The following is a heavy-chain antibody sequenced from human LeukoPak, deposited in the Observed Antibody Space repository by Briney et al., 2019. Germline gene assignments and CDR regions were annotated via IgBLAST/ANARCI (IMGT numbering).Heavy chain of an antibody. CDR2: ISAYNGNT. CDR3: ARRYSDILTGYYDY. J-gene: IGHJ4*02. V-gene: IGHV1-18*04. Sequence: ASVKVSCKASGYTFTSYGSSWGRQAPGQGRECRGWISAYNGNTNYAQKLQGRVTMTTDTSTSTAYIELRSLRSDDTAVYSCARRYSDILTGYYDYCGQGTLVTVSS. D-gene: IGHD3-9*01. CDR1: GYTFTSYG.